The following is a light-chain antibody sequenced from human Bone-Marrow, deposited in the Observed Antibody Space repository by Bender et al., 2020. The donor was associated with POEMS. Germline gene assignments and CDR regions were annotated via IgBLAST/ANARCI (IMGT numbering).Light chain of an antibody. V-gene: IGLV2-8*01. CDR2: EVN. Sequence: QSALTQPPSASGSPGQSVTISCTGTSSDVGAYKYVSWYQQHPGKAPKLLIHEVNQRPSGVPDRFSGSKSGNTASLTVSGLQAEDEADYYCTSYAGSDNLVFGGGTKLTVL. CDR1: SSDVGAYKY. CDR3: TSYAGSDNLV. J-gene: IGLJ2*01.